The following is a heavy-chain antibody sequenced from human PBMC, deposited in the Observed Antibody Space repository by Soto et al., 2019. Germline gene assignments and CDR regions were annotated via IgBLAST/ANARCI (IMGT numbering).Heavy chain of an antibody. V-gene: IGHV3-30-3*01. CDR2: ISYDGSNK. CDR3: ARDGRVVDTGMDV. D-gene: IGHD2-21*01. CDR1: GFTFSSYA. J-gene: IGHJ6*02. Sequence: QVQLVESGGGVVQPGRSLRLSCAASGFTFSSYAMHWVRQAPGKGLEWVAVISYDGSNKYYADSVKGRFTISRDNSKNTLYLQMNSRRAEDTAVYYCARDGRVVDTGMDVWGQGTTVTVSS.